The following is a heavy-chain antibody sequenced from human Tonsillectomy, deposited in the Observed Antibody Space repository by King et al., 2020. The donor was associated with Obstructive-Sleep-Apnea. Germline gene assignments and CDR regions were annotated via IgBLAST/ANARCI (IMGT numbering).Heavy chain of an antibody. CDR2: IYYSGST. Sequence: QLQESGPGLVKPSQTLSLTCTVSGGSISSGGYYWSWIRQHPGKGLEWIGYIYYSGSTYYNPSLKSRVTISVDTSKNQFSLKLSAVTAADTAVYYFARVGGDASLFDYWGQGTLVTVSS. CDR3: ARVGGDASLFDY. D-gene: IGHD4-17*01. V-gene: IGHV4-31*03. CDR1: GGSISSGGYY. J-gene: IGHJ4*02.